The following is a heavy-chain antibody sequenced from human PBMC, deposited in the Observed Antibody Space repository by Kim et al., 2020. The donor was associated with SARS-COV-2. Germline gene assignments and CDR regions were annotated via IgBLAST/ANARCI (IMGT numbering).Heavy chain of an antibody. Sequence: SETLSLTCTVSGGSISSSSYYWGWIRQPPGKGLEWIGSIYYSGSTYYNPSLKSRVTISVDTSKNQFSLKLSSVTAADTAVYYCARHTVPHSSSWYQVGALDYWGQGTLVTVSS. CDR2: IYYSGST. CDR3: ARHTVPHSSSWYQVGALDY. D-gene: IGHD6-13*01. V-gene: IGHV4-39*01. J-gene: IGHJ4*02. CDR1: GGSISSSSYY.